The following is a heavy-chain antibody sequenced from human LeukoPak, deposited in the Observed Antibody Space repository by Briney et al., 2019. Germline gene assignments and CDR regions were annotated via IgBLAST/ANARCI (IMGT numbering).Heavy chain of an antibody. V-gene: IGHV4-39*07. CDR3: ARANGSGWYYYYYMDV. CDR1: GGSISSSSYY. Sequence: SETLSLTCTVSGGSISSSSYYWGWIRQPPGKGLEWIGSIYYSGSTYYNPSLKSRVTISVDTSKNQFSLKLSSVTAADTAVYYCARANGSGWYYYYYMDVWGKGTTVTVSS. D-gene: IGHD6-19*01. CDR2: IYYSGST. J-gene: IGHJ6*03.